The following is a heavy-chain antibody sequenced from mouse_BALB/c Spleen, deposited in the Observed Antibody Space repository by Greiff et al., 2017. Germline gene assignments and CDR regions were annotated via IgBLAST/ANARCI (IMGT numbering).Heavy chain of an antibody. CDR2: IDPANGNT. CDR3: ARDYYGGRDFDY. Sequence: EVQLQQSGAELVKPGASVKLSCTASGFNIKDTYMHWVKQRPEQGLEWIGRIDPANGNTKYDPKFQGKATITADTSSNTAYLQLSSLTSEDTAVYYCARDYYGGRDFDYWGQGTTLTVSS. CDR1: GFNIKDTY. D-gene: IGHD1-1*01. J-gene: IGHJ2*01. V-gene: IGHV14-3*02.